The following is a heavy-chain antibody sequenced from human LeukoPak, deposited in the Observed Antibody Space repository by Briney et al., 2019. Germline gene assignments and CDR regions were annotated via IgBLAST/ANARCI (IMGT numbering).Heavy chain of an antibody. V-gene: IGHV3-74*01. CDR2: IRGDGSMT. CDR1: EFTFSAYW. Sequence: GGSLRLSCAASEFTFSAYWMHWVRQAPGKGLVWVSRIRGDGSMTNYADSVKGRFTISRDNAKNTLYLQMNSLRAEGTAVYYCAGEGIAVAGVDYWGQGTLVTVSS. CDR3: AGEGIAVAGVDY. J-gene: IGHJ4*02. D-gene: IGHD6-13*01.